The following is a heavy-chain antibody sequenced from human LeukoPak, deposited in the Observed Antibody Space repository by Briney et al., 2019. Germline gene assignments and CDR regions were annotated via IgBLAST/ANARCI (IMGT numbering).Heavy chain of an antibody. CDR3: AKPFWGYSGYNHYFDY. J-gene: IGHJ4*02. D-gene: IGHD5-12*01. CDR1: GFTFSSYA. CDR2: ISDSGGST. V-gene: IGHV3-23*01. Sequence: PGGSLRLSCTTSGFTFSSYAMSWVRQAPGKGLEWVSTISDSGGSTYYPDSVKGRFTISRDNSKNTLYLQMNSLRAEDTAVYYCAKPFWGYSGYNHYFDYWGQGTLVTVSS.